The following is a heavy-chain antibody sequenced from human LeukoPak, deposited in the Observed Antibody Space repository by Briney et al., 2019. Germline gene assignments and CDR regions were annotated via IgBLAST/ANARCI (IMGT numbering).Heavy chain of an antibody. J-gene: IGHJ4*02. D-gene: IGHD5-12*01. V-gene: IGHV1-18*01. CDR2: ISAYNGNT. CDR3: ARGEYSGYARNDY. Sequence: EASVKVSCKASGYTFTSYGISWVRQAPGQGLEWMGWISAYNGNTNYAQKLQGRVTMTRDMSTSTAYMELSSLRSEDTAVYYCARGEYSGYARNDYWGQGTLVTVSS. CDR1: GYTFTSYG.